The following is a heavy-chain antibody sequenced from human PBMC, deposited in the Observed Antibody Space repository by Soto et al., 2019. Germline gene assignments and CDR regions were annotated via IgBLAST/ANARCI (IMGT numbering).Heavy chain of an antibody. V-gene: IGHV1-69*13. Sequence: PSVKVSCKASGGTFSSYAISWVRQAPGQGLEWMGGIIPIFGTANYAQKFQGRVTITADESTSTAYMELSSLRSGDTAVYYCARRRDTIFGVVVYYYYGMDVWGQGTTVTVSS. CDR1: GGTFSSYA. D-gene: IGHD3-3*01. CDR2: IIPIFGTA. J-gene: IGHJ6*02. CDR3: ARRRDTIFGVVVYYYYGMDV.